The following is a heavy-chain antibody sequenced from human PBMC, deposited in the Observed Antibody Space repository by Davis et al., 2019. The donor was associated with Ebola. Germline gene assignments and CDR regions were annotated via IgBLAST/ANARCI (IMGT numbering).Heavy chain of an antibody. J-gene: IGHJ5*02. Sequence: PSETLSLTCTVSGGSISSYYWSWIRQPPGKGLEWIGYIYYSGSTNYNPSLKSRVTISVDTSKNQFSLKLSSVTAADTAVYYCARDPGYSSSSWFDPWGQGTLVTVSS. V-gene: IGHV4-59*01. CDR1: GGSISSYY. CDR2: IYYSGST. CDR3: ARDPGYSSSSWFDP. D-gene: IGHD6-6*01.